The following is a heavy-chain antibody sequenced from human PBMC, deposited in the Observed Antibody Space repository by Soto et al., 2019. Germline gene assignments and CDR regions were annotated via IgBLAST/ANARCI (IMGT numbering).Heavy chain of an antibody. V-gene: IGHV3-66*01. CDR3: ARDPTTGDFGFFDS. Sequence: EVQLVESGGGSVQPGRSLRLSCAVSGLTVSGNYMSWVRQAPGKGLEWVSIIYSDGSTYYADSVKGRFTISRDNSKNKLYLQMNSLRAGDTAVYYCARDPTTGDFGFFDSWGQGTLVTVSS. CDR1: GLTVSGNY. CDR2: IYSDGST. J-gene: IGHJ4*02. D-gene: IGHD4-17*01.